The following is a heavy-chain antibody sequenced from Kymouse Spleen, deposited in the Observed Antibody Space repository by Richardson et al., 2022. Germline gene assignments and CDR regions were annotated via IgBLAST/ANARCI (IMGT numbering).Heavy chain of an antibody. J-gene: IGHJ5*02. Sequence: QVQLQESGPGLVKPSETLSLTCTVSGGSISSYYWSWIRQPPGKGLEWIGYIYYSGSTNYNPSLKSRVTISVDTSKNQFSLKLSSVTAADTAVYYCARGPRDYRYNWFDPWGQGTLVTVSS. D-gene: IGHD4-11,IGHD4-11*01,IGHD4-17*01. CDR2: IYYSGST. CDR1: GGSISSYY. CDR3: ARGPRDYRYNWFDP. V-gene: IGHV4-59*01.